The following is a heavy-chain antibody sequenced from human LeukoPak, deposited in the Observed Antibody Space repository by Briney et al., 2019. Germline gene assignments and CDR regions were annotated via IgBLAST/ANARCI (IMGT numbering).Heavy chain of an antibody. V-gene: IGHV1-2*06. CDR1: GYTFTGYY. CDR2: INPNSGGT. D-gene: IGHD3-22*01. Sequence: ASVKVSCKASGYTFTGYYMHWVRQAPGQGLEWMGRINPNSGGTNYAQKFQGRVTMTRDTSISTAYMELSRLRSEDTAVYYCARDDYYDSSGYSPYNWFDPWGQGTLVTVSS. J-gene: IGHJ5*02. CDR3: ARDDYYDSSGYSPYNWFDP.